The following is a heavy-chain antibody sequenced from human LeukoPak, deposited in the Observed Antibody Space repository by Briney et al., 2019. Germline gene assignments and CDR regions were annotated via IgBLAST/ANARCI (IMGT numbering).Heavy chain of an antibody. J-gene: IGHJ6*03. CDR2: VYYSGTT. Sequence: SSETLSLTCTVSGGSISSYYWSWIRQPPGKGLEWIGYVYYSGTTNYNPSLKSRITISVDTSKNQFSLKLSSVTAADTAVYYCASVIAARPHYYYMDVWGKGTTVTVSS. V-gene: IGHV4-59*01. CDR3: ASVIAARPHYYYMDV. CDR1: GGSISSYY. D-gene: IGHD6-6*01.